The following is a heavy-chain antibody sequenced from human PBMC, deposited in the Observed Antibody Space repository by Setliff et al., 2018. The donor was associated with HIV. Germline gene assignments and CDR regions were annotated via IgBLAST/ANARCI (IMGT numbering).Heavy chain of an antibody. CDR2: IHTSGNT. CDR1: GHSISGYY. Sequence: KTSETRSLTCSVSGHSISGYYWSWIRQPAGRGLEWIGRIHTSGNTNYNPSLRGRVTMSVDMSKNQFSLKLTSVSAADTAVYYCARDRIEFVAEDPHDVFDIWGRGTLVTVSS. CDR3: ARDRIEFVAEDPHDVFDI. D-gene: IGHD5-12*01. V-gene: IGHV4-4*07. J-gene: IGHJ3*02.